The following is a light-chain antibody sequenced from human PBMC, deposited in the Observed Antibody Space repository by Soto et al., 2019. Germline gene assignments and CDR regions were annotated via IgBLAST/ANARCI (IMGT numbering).Light chain of an antibody. Sequence: EIVLTQSPGTLSLSPGERATLSCRASQSVSSSYLAWYQQKPGQAPRLLIYGASSRAIGIPDRFSGSGSGTDFTLTISGLEAEDFAVYYCQQYGSSSWTFGQGTKVDIK. V-gene: IGKV3-20*01. CDR2: GAS. J-gene: IGKJ1*01. CDR3: QQYGSSSWT. CDR1: QSVSSSY.